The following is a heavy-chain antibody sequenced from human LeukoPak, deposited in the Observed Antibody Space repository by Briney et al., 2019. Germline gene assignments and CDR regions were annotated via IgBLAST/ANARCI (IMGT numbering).Heavy chain of an antibody. D-gene: IGHD4-17*01. CDR3: ARHEDYGSAYYYYMDV. V-gene: IGHV4-4*07. CDR2: ISISGST. CDR1: GGSISSYF. Sequence: PSETLSLTCTVSGGSISSYFWSWIRQPAGKGLEWIGRISISGSTKYNPSLKSRVTMSVDTSKNQFSLKLSSVTAADTAVYYCARHEDYGSAYYYYMDVWGKGTTVTVSS. J-gene: IGHJ6*03.